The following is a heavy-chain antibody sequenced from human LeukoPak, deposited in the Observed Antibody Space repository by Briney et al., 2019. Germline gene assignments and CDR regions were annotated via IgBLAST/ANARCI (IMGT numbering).Heavy chain of an antibody. CDR1: GFTFSSYA. D-gene: IGHD1-7*01. V-gene: IGHV3-30*01. CDR3: AREARNYGPVDY. Sequence: PGRSLRLSCAASGFTFSSYAMHWVRQAPGKGLEWVAVISYDGSNKYYADSVKGRFTISRDNSKNTLYLQMNSLRAEDTAVYYSAREARNYGPVDYWGQGTLVTVSS. J-gene: IGHJ4*02. CDR2: ISYDGSNK.